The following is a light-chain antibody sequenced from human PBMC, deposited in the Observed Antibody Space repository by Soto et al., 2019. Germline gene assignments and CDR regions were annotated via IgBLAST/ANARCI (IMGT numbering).Light chain of an antibody. CDR1: QAITTY. J-gene: IGKJ2*01. V-gene: IGKV1-13*02. Sequence: IQMTQTPSSLSASIGDTVTITCRASQAITTYLNWYQHNPGKAPKLLIYDASSLRSGVPSRFSGSGSGTEFTLTISTLQPDDFATYYCQQYDSYSKTFGQGTQLEIK. CDR3: QQYDSYSKT. CDR2: DAS.